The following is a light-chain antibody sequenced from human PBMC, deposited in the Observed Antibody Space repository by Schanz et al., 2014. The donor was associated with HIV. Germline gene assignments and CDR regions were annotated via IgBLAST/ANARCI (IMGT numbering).Light chain of an antibody. CDR1: SSDVGRFDL. Sequence: SALTQPASVSGSPGQSITISCTGTSSDVGRFDLVSWYQQHPGKAPKLMIYDVSKRPSGVPDRFSGSKSGNTASLTISGLQAEDEGDYYCGSYAHSNRWVFGGGTKFTV. J-gene: IGLJ3*02. V-gene: IGLV2-23*02. CDR3: GSYAHSNRWV. CDR2: DVS.